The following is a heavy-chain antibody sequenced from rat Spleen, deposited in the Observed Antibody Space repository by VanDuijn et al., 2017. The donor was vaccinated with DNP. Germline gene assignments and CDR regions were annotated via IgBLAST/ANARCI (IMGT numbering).Heavy chain of an antibody. Sequence: QVQLQQSGAELAKPGSSVMISCRASGYTFTTYYIGWIKQTTRQGLEFIGYINMGSGGTYYNEKFEGKATLTVDKSSSTAFMQLSSLTPDDSAVYYCARGGTSFAYWGQGTLVTVSS. J-gene: IGHJ3*01. CDR3: ARGGTSFAY. V-gene: IGHV1-43*01. CDR2: INMGSGGT. CDR1: GYTFTTYY. D-gene: IGHD4-3*01.